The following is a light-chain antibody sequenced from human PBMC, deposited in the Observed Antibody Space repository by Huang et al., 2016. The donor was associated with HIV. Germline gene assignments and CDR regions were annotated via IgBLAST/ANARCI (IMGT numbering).Light chain of an antibody. CDR3: QQSYSIPWT. CDR1: QSITSY. Sequence: DIQMTQSPSSLSASVGDRVTITCRASQSITSYLNWYQQKPGKAPKLLIYAASSLQRGVPSRFSGSGSGTDFTLTISSLQPEDFATYYCQQSYSIPWTFGQGTKVEIK. V-gene: IGKV1-39*01. CDR2: AAS. J-gene: IGKJ1*01.